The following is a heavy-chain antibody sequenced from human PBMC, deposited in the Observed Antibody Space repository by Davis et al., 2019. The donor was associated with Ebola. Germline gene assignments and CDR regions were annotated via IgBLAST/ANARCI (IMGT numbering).Heavy chain of an antibody. V-gene: IGHV3-23*01. CDR3: AGGYCSGGSCYPMNFDL. CDR1: GFTFSSYA. J-gene: IGHJ2*01. CDR2: ISGSGGST. D-gene: IGHD2-15*01. Sequence: GESLKIPCAASGFTFSSYAMSWVRQAPGKGLEWVSAISGSGGSTYYADSVKGRFTISRDNAKNSLYLQMNSLRAEDTAVYYCAGGYCSGGSCYPMNFDLWGRGTLVTVSS.